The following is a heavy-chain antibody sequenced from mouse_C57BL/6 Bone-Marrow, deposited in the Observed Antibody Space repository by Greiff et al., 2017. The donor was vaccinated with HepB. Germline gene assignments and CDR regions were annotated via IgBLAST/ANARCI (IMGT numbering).Heavy chain of an antibody. V-gene: IGHV1-49*01. CDR2: FNMYSDAT. CDR1: YFAIMATS. D-gene: IGHD1-1*02. Sequence: LQQSGAEFVRPGSSVKLSCKASYFAIMATSMHWVKQRPEHGLEWIGTFNMYSDATEYSENFKGKATLTANTSASTAYMEHISLTSEDSEVYYCARDGRLAYYDALDYWGQGTSVTVSS. J-gene: IGHJ4*01. CDR3: ARDGRLAYYDALDY.